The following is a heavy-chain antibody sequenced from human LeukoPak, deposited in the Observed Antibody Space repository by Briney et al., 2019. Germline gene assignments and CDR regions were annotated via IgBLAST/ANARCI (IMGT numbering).Heavy chain of an antibody. J-gene: IGHJ6*03. CDR3: ARVDYGGYYYYYMDV. D-gene: IGHD4-23*01. V-gene: IGHV4-61*01. Sequence: SGTLSLTCTVSGYSISSGYYWSWIRQPPGKGLEWIGYIYYSGSTNYNPSLKSRVTISVDTSKNQFSLKLSSVTAADTAVYYCARVDYGGYYYYYMDVWGKGTTVTVSS. CDR2: IYYSGST. CDR1: GYSISSGYY.